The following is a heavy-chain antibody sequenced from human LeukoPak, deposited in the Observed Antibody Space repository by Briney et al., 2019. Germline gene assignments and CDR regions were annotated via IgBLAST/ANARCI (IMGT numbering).Heavy chain of an antibody. CDR3: ARAGQYSYPFDY. V-gene: IGHV1-3*03. CDR1: GYTFTSYT. Sequence: ASVKVSCKASGYTFTSYTIHWVRQAPGQRLEWMGWINAGNGNTKYSQEFQDRVTITRDTSASTAYMELSSLRSEDMAVYYCARAGQYSYPFDYWGQGTLVTVSS. CDR2: INAGNGNT. J-gene: IGHJ4*02. D-gene: IGHD5-18*01.